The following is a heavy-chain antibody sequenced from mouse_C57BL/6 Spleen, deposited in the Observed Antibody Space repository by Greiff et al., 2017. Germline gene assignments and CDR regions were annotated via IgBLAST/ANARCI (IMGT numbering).Heavy chain of an antibody. CDR2: IDPSDSYT. CDR1: GYTFTSYW. D-gene: IGHD1-1*01. J-gene: IGHJ2*01. CDR3: ARYYYGSLGY. V-gene: IGHV1-69*01. Sequence: QVQLKQPGAELVMPGASVKLSCKASGYTFTSYWMHWVKQRPGQGLEWIGEIDPSDSYTNYNQKFKGKSTLTVAKSSSTAYMQLSSLTSEDSAVYYCARYYYGSLGYWGQGTTLTVSS.